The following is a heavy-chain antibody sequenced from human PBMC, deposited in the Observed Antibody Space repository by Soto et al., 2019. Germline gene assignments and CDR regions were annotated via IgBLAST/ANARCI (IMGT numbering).Heavy chain of an antibody. CDR2: IIPIFGTA. CDR1: GGTFSSYA. CDR3: ARVKSTVTTPYYYYGMDV. D-gene: IGHD4-17*01. Sequence: SVKVSCKASGGTFSSYAISWVRQAPGQGLEWMGGIIPIFGTANYAQKFQGRVTITAGKSTSTAYMELSSLRSEDTAVYYCARVKSTVTTPYYYYGMDVWGQGTTVTVSS. J-gene: IGHJ6*02. V-gene: IGHV1-69*06.